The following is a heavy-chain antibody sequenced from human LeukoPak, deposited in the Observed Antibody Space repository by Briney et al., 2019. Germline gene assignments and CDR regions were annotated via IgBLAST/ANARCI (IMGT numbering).Heavy chain of an antibody. V-gene: IGHV3-64D*06. CDR1: GFTFSSYA. J-gene: IGHJ4*02. Sequence: GGSLRLSCSASGFTFSSYAMHWVRQAPGKALEYVSAISSNGGSTYYADSVKGRFTISRDNSKNTLYLQMSSLRAEDTAVYYCVKGKSGGSWYYFDYWGQGTLVTVSS. CDR2: ISSNGGST. CDR3: VKGKSGGSWYYFDY. D-gene: IGHD2-15*01.